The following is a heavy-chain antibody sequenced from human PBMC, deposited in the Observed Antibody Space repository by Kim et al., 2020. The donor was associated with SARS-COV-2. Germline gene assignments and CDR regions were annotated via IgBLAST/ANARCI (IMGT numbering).Heavy chain of an antibody. D-gene: IGHD6-13*01. Sequence: GSISSTTYYWGWIRQSPGKGLEWIGGMFYGGNTYHNPSLKSRVTILADTSKSQFSLKLTSVTAADTAVYYCASDTYGSTWYHAFDVWAQGTMVTV. J-gene: IGHJ3*01. CDR3: ASDTYGSTWYHAFDV. CDR2: MFYGGNT. V-gene: IGHV4-39*01. CDR1: GSISSTTYY.